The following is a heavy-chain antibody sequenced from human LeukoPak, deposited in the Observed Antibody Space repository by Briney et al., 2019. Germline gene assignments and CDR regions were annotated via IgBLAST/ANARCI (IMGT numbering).Heavy chain of an antibody. CDR2: ISYDGSNK. CDR3: AKEGATLYYYYYGMDV. CDR1: GFTFSSYG. V-gene: IGHV3-30*18. D-gene: IGHD5-12*01. Sequence: GGSLRLSCAASGFTFSSYGMHWVRQAPGKGLEWVAVISYDGSNKYYADSVKGRFTISRDNSKNTLYLQMNSLRAEDTAVYYCAKEGATLYYYYYGMDVWGKGTTVTVSS. J-gene: IGHJ6*04.